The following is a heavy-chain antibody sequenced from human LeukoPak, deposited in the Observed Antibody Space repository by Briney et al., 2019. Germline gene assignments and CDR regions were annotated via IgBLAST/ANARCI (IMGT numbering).Heavy chain of an antibody. CDR2: ISANGGET. CDR1: GFTFSIYA. Sequence: GGSLRLSCAASGFTFSIYAMNWVRQAPGKGLEWVSSISANGGETHYADSVKGRFTISRDNSKNTLYLQINNPRVEDTAVYYCAKRYYDFPLDYWGQGTLVAVSS. J-gene: IGHJ4*02. D-gene: IGHD3-3*01. V-gene: IGHV3-23*01. CDR3: AKRYYDFPLDY.